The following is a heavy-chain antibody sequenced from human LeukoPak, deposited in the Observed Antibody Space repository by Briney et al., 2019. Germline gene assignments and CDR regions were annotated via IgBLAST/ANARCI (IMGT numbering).Heavy chain of an antibody. CDR3: ARGRYDSSGYYIGHPFDY. CDR2: INHSGST. J-gene: IGHJ4*02. D-gene: IGHD3-22*01. CDR1: GGSFSGYY. Sequence: SETLSLTCAVYGGSFSGYYWSWIRQPPGKGLEWIGEINHSGSTNYNPSLKSRVTISVDTSKNQFSLKLSSVTAADTAVYYCARGRYDSSGYYIGHPFDYWGQGTLVTVSS. V-gene: IGHV4-34*01.